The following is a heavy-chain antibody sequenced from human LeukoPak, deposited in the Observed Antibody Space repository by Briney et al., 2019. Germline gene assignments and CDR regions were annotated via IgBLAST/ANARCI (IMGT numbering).Heavy chain of an antibody. V-gene: IGHV3-30-3*01. CDR1: GFSFSDYA. Sequence: PGRSLRLSCAASGFSFSDYALHWVRQAPGKGLEWVAIISYDGSNKEYADSLKGRFTISRDNSKNTLYLQMNSLRAEDTAVYYCAKDEATGIAAAGTPDYYYYYGMDVWGQGTTVTVSS. D-gene: IGHD6-13*01. CDR3: AKDEATGIAAAGTPDYYYYYGMDV. J-gene: IGHJ6*02. CDR2: ISYDGSNK.